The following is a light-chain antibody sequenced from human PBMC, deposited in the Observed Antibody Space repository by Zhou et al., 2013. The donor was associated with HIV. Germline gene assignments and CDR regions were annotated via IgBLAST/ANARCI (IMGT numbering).Light chain of an antibody. CDR2: DAS. CDR1: QDVNIY. Sequence: ETVLTQSPATLSLSPGERATLSCRASQDVNIYLAWYQQKPGQAPRLLIYDASNRATGIPARFSGSGSGTDFTLTISSLEPEDFAVYYCQQRGNWPPFTFGPGTKVDIK. CDR3: QQRGNWPPFT. V-gene: IGKV3-11*01. J-gene: IGKJ3*01.